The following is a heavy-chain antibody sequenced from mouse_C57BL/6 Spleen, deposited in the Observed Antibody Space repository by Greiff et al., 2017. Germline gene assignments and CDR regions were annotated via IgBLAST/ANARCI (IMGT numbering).Heavy chain of an antibody. CDR3: ARGNWGDY. CDR2: IYPGDGDT. J-gene: IGHJ2*01. V-gene: IGHV1-82*01. CDR1: GYAFSSSW. D-gene: IGHD4-1*01. Sequence: VQLKESGPELVKPGASVKISCKASGYAFSSSWMNWVKQRPGKGLEWIGRIYPGDGDTNYNGKFKGKATLTADKSSSTAYMQLSSLTSEDSAVYFCARGNWGDYWGQGTTLTVSS.